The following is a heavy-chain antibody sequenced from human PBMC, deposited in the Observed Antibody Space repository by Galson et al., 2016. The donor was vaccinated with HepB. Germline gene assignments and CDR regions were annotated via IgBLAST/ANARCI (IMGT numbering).Heavy chain of an antibody. D-gene: IGHD3-3*01. CDR2: FDPEEGER. CDR3: ARDLYDVWSGYRRYNWFDP. CDR1: GHSLSEVS. Sequence: SVKVSCKVSGHSLSEVSIHWVRQTPGKGLEWMGGFDPEEGERVFAQKFQGRVTMTTDTSTNTAYLELRSLRSDDTAVYYCARDLYDVWSGYRRYNWFDPWGQGTLVTVSS. V-gene: IGHV1-24*01. J-gene: IGHJ5*02.